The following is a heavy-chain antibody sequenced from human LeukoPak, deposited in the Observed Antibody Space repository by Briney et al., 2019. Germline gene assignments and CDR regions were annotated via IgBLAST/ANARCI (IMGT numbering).Heavy chain of an antibody. CDR1: GGSISSSSYY. Sequence: PSETLSLTCTVSGGSISSSSYYWSWIRQPPGKGLEWIGYIYYSGSTNYNPSLKSRVTISVDTSKNQFSLKLSSVTAADTAVYYCARGEEQLALFDYWGQGTLVTVSS. CDR2: IYYSGST. V-gene: IGHV4-61*01. CDR3: ARGEEQLALFDY. D-gene: IGHD6-13*01. J-gene: IGHJ4*02.